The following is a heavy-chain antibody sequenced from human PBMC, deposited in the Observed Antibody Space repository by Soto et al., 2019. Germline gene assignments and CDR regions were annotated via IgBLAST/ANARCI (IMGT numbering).Heavy chain of an antibody. J-gene: IGHJ5*02. CDR2: INHSGST. CDR1: GGSFSGYY. V-gene: IGHV4-34*01. CDR3: ARDNYYGSGSYYNPNWFDP. D-gene: IGHD3-10*01. Sequence: SETLSLTCAVYGGSFSGYYWSWIRQPPGKGLEWIGEINHSGSTNYNPSLKSRVTISVDTSKNQFSLKLSSVTAADTAVYYWARDNYYGSGSYYNPNWFDPWGQGTLVTVSS.